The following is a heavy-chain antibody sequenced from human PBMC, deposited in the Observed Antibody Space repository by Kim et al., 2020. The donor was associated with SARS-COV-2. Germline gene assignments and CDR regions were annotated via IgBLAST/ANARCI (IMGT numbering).Heavy chain of an antibody. CDR1: GFTFSNFG. Sequence: GGSLRLSCAASGFTFSNFGIHWVRQAPGKGLEWVAVISFDGSNKYYTDSVKGRFTISRDNSKNMVFLQMNSLRPDDTALYFCAKDCYVSGTYYIHTYYYGMDVRGQGTTVTVSS. V-gene: IGHV3-30*18. CDR3: AKDCYVSGTYYIHTYYYGMDV. CDR2: ISFDGSNK. J-gene: IGHJ6*02. D-gene: IGHD3-10*01.